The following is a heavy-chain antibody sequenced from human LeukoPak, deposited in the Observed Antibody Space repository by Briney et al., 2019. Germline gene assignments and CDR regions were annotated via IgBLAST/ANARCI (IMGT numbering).Heavy chain of an antibody. V-gene: IGHV3-11*01. Sequence: GGFLRLSCAASGFTFSDHYISWMRQAPGQGLAWVSYISGGGDSTYYADSVKGRFTISRGNAKRSVYLQMNSLRAEDTAVYYCARGHYGLDVWGQGTTVTVSS. J-gene: IGHJ6*02. CDR3: ARGHYGLDV. CDR2: ISGGGDST. CDR1: GFTFSDHY.